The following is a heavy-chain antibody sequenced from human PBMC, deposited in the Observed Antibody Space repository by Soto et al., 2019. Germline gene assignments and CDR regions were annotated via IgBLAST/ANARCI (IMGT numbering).Heavy chain of an antibody. V-gene: IGHV4-59*01. CDR2: IYYSGST. CDR3: ATQRGGYYYGMDV. D-gene: IGHD1-1*01. J-gene: IGHJ6*02. Sequence: SETLSLTCTVSGGSISSYYWSWIRQPPGKGLEWIGYIYYSGSTNYNPSLKSRVTISVDTSKNQFSLKLSSVTAADTAVYYCATQRGGYYYGMDVWGQGTTVTVSS. CDR1: GGSISSYY.